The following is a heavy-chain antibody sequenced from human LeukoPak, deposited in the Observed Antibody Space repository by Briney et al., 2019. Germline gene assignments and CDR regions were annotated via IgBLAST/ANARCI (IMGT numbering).Heavy chain of an antibody. CDR1: GYTFTIYG. D-gene: IGHD6-19*01. V-gene: IGHV1-18*01. J-gene: IGHJ4*02. CDR3: ARGGYSSGWYHGRGLGYFDY. Sequence: ASVKVSCKASGYTFTIYGISWVRQAPGQGREWMGWISAYNGNTNYAQKLQGRVTMTTDTSTSTAYMELRSLRSDDTAVYYCARGGYSSGWYHGRGLGYFDYWGQGTLVTVSS. CDR2: ISAYNGNT.